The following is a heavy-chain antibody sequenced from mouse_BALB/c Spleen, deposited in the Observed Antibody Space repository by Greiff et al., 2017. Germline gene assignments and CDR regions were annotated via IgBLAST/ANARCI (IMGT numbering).Heavy chain of an antibody. J-gene: IGHJ3*01. D-gene: IGHD2-4*01. CDR1: GYTFTDYA. V-gene: IGHV1S137*01. Sequence: QVQLQQSGAELVRPGVSVKISCKGSGYTFTDYAMHWVKQSHAKSLEWIGVISTYYGDASYNQKFKGKATMTVDKSSSTAYMELARLTSEDSAIYYCARSYYDYDGPSFAYWGQGTLVTVSA. CDR2: ISTYYGDA. CDR3: ARSYYDYDGPSFAY.